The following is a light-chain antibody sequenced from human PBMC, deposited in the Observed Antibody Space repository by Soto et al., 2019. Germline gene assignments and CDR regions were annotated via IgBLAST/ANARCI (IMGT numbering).Light chain of an antibody. V-gene: IGLV1-44*01. J-gene: IGLJ2*01. CDR1: SSDIGSHD. CDR3: AAWDDSMKAVV. CDR2: SSD. Sequence: QSVLTQPPSASGTPGQRVTISCSGSSSDIGSHDVNWYQQLPGTAPKRLIFSSDLRPSGVPDRFSGSKSGTSASLAISGLQSEDEADYYCAAWDDSMKAVVFGGGTKGTVL.